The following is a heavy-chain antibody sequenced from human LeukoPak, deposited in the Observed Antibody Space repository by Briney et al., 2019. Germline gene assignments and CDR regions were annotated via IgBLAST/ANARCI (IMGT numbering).Heavy chain of an antibody. D-gene: IGHD1-14*01. CDR3: ARSRYLISPVLRTTYFDY. CDR2: VDSGGST. V-gene: IGHV3-53*01. J-gene: IGHJ4*02. Sequence: QPGGSLRLSCAASGFTVSSNYMSWVRQAPGKGLEWVSVVDSGGSTYNADSVKGRFTISRDNSKNTLYLQMISLRAEDTAVYYCARSRYLISPVLRTTYFDYWGQGTLVTVS. CDR1: GFTVSSNY.